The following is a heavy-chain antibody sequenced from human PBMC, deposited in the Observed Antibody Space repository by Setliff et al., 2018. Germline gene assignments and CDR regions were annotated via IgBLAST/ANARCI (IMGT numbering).Heavy chain of an antibody. CDR1: GFTFSNYW. CDR2: INSDGSTT. Sequence: GGSLRLSCAASGFTFSNYWIHWVRQVPGRGLVWVSRINSDGSTTNYADSVKGRFTTSREDAKNTLYLQLSNLRAEDTAVYYCARGGDGYNNGMDVWGQGTMVTVSS. D-gene: IGHD5-12*01. V-gene: IGHV3-74*01. CDR3: ARGGDGYNNGMDV. J-gene: IGHJ6*02.